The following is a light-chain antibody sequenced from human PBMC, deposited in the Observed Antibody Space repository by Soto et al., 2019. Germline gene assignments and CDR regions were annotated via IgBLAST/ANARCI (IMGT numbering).Light chain of an antibody. CDR3: AAWDDSLSGPGV. CDR1: SSNIGSNY. CDR2: RNN. V-gene: IGLV1-47*01. J-gene: IGLJ2*01. Sequence: QSVLTQPPSASGTPGQRVTISCSGSSSNIGSNYVYWYQQLPGTAPKLLIYRNNQRPSGVPDRFSGSKSGTSASLANSGLRSEDEADYYCAAWDDSLSGPGVFGGGTKLTVL.